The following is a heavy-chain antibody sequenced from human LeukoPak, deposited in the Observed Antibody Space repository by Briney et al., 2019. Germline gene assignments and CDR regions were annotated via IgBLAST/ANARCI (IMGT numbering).Heavy chain of an antibody. CDR2: MSGSCGST. CDR1: GFTFSSYA. J-gene: IGHJ4*02. CDR3: AKVVVRGVTSYFDY. V-gene: IGHV3-23*01. Sequence: GGSLRLSCAASGFTFSSYAMSWVRQAPGKGLEWVSAMSGSCGSTYYADSVKGRFTISRDNSKNTLYLQMNSLRAEDTAVYYCAKVVVRGVTSYFDYWGQGTLVTVSS. D-gene: IGHD3-10*01.